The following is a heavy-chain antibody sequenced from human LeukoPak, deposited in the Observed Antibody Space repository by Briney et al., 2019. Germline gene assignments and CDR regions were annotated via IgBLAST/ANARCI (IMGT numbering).Heavy chain of an antibody. D-gene: IGHD3-16*01. Sequence: KPSETLSLTCTVSGGSISSGGYYWSWIRQHPGKGLEWIGYIYYSGSTYYNPSLKSRVTISVDTSKKQFSLRLSSVTAADTAVYYCARVTFPDVFDFWGQGTLVTVSS. J-gene: IGHJ4*02. CDR2: IYYSGST. CDR3: ARVTFPDVFDF. CDR1: GGSISSGGYY. V-gene: IGHV4-31*03.